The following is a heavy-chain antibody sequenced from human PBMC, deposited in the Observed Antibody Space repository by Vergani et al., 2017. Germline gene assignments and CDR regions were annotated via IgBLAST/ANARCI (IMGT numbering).Heavy chain of an antibody. V-gene: IGHV5-10-1*03. CDR1: GYSFTSYW. CDR3: AGSIAAADGMDV. Sequence: EVQLVQSGAEVKKPGESLRISCKGSGYSFTSYWISWVRQMPGKGLEWMGRIDPSDSYTNYSPAFQGHVTISADNSISTADLQWSSLKASDTSMYYCAGSIAAADGMDVWGQGTTVTVSS. J-gene: IGHJ6*02. D-gene: IGHD6-13*01. CDR2: IDPSDSYT.